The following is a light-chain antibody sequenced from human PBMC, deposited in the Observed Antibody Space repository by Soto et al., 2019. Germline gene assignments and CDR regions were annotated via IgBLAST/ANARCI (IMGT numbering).Light chain of an antibody. CDR2: KAS. Sequence: SYELTQPSSVSVSPGQTARITCSGDVLAKKYARWFQQKPGQAPVLVIYKASERPSGIPERFSGSSLGTTVPLTISGAQVEDEADYYCYSAADNNLVFGGGTKVTVL. CDR3: YSAADNNLV. CDR1: VLAKKY. J-gene: IGLJ3*02. V-gene: IGLV3-27*01.